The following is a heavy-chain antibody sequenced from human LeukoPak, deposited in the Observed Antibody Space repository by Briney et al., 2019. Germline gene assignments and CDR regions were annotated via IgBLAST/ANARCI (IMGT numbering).Heavy chain of an antibody. V-gene: IGHV1-46*01. D-gene: IGHD2-21*02. CDR3: AKAYCGGDCYRAPFDY. J-gene: IGHJ4*02. Sequence: ASVKVSCKASGYTFTSYYMHWVRQAPGQGLEWMGIINPSGGSTSYAQKFQGRVTMTRDTSTSTVYMELSSLRSEDTALYYCAKAYCGGDCYRAPFDYWGQGTLVTVSS. CDR1: GYTFTSYY. CDR2: INPSGGST.